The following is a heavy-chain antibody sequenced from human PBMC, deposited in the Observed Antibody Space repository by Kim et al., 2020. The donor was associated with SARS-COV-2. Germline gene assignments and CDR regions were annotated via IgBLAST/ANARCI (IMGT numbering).Heavy chain of an antibody. J-gene: IGHJ5*02. D-gene: IGHD6-13*01. CDR3: AKSAYSSSWYLDDWFDP. CDR1: GFTFDDYA. Sequence: GGSLRLSCAASGFTFDDYAMHWVRQAPGKGLEWVSGISWNSGSIGYADSVKGRFTISRDNAKNSLYLQMNSLRAEDTALYYCAKSAYSSSWYLDDWFDP. V-gene: IGHV3-9*01. CDR2: ISWNSGSI.